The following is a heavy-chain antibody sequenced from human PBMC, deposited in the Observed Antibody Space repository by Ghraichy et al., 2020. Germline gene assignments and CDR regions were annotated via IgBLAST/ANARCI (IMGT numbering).Heavy chain of an antibody. CDR2: ITSSGDFS. D-gene: IGHD2-15*01. CDR1: GFTFSSYD. V-gene: IGHV3-48*03. Sequence: SCSASGFTFSSYDMNWVRQAPGKGLEWLSFITSSGDFSFYADSLKGRFTISRDNAKSSLYLHINSLRAEDTAVYYCARDKRAYCSGGGCSQFDYWGQGTLVTVSS. J-gene: IGHJ4*02. CDR3: ARDKRAYCSGGGCSQFDY.